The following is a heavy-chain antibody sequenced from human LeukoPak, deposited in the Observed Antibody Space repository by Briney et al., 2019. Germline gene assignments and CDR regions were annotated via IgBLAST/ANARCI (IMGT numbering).Heavy chain of an antibody. CDR2: FDPEDDEP. J-gene: IGHJ4*02. CDR3: ATWGKGWDPFFDY. CDR1: GYTLTELS. Sequence: ASVKVSCNVSGYTLTELSMHWVRQAPGKGLEWMGGFDPEDDEPVSAQKFQGRVTMTEDTSTDTAYMELSSLRSDDTAVYYCATWGKGWDPFFDYWGQGTLVIVSS. V-gene: IGHV1-24*01. D-gene: IGHD6-19*01.